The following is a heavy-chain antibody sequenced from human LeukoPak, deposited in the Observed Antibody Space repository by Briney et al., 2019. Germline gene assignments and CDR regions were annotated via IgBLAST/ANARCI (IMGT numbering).Heavy chain of an antibody. D-gene: IGHD1-26*01. V-gene: IGHV3-48*01. CDR2: ISSSSSAM. J-gene: IGHJ4*02. CDR3: ARVRGSYHFDY. CDR1: GFTFSSYS. Sequence: GGSLRLSRAASGFTFSSYSMNWVRQAPGKGLEWVSSISSSSSAMYYADSVKGRFTISRDNAKNSLYLQMNSLRAEDTAVYYCARVRGSYHFDYWGQGTLVTVSS.